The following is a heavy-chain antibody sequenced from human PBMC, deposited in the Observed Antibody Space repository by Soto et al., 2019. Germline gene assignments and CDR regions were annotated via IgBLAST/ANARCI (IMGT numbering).Heavy chain of an antibody. CDR2: ISYDESDK. CDR3: VNSQFSDSGGYPLAS. Sequence: QVQLVESGGGVVQPGRSLRLSCAASGFTFSTYAMHWVRQAPGKGLEWVAVISYDESDKLYADSVKGRFTISKDNSKNTLYLPMNSLRVEDTAVYYCVNSQFSDSGGYPLASWGQGTLVTVSS. D-gene: IGHD3-22*01. J-gene: IGHJ4*02. V-gene: IGHV3-30*18. CDR1: GFTFSTYA.